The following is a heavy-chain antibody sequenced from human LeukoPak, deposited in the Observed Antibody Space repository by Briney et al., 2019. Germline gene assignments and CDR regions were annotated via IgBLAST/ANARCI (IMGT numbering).Heavy chain of an antibody. J-gene: IGHJ4*02. CDR3: AKDIFRQRTGDQPHPFDY. CDR2: ISWNSGSI. CDR1: GFTFDDYA. Sequence: GGSLSLSCATSGFTFDDYAMHWVRQAPGKGLEWLSGISWNSGSIGYADSVKGRFTISRDNAKNSLYLQMNSLRAEDMALYYCAKDIFRQRTGDQPHPFDYWGQGTLVTVSS. D-gene: IGHD7-27*01. V-gene: IGHV3-9*03.